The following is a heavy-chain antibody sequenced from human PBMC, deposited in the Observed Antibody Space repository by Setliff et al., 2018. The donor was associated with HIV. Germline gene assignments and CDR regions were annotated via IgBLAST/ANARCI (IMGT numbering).Heavy chain of an antibody. CDR1: GGSISSYY. J-gene: IGHJ6*03. CDR3: ARGRVTVTTFVYYYYYMDV. CDR2: IYASGRT. Sequence: PSETLSLTCTVSGGSISSYYWSWIRQPAGKGLEWIGRIYASGRTNYNPSLKSRVTLSVDTSKNQFSLKLSSVTAADTAVYYCARGRVTVTTFVYYYYYMDVWDKGTTVTVSS. V-gene: IGHV4-4*07. D-gene: IGHD4-17*01.